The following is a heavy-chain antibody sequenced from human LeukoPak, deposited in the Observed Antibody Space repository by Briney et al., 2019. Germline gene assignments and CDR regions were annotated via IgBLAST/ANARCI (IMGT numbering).Heavy chain of an antibody. J-gene: IGHJ4*02. CDR1: GFTFRSYD. D-gene: IGHD2-2*01. CDR3: AKEVWSAMYYFDF. Sequence: GGSLRLFCAASGFTFRSYDMSWVRQAPGKGLEWVSTLSGSGDSTYYADSVKGRFTISRDNSKNTLFLQMNSMRAEDTAVYYCAKEVWSAMYYFDFWGQGTLVTVSS. V-gene: IGHV3-23*01. CDR2: LSGSGDST.